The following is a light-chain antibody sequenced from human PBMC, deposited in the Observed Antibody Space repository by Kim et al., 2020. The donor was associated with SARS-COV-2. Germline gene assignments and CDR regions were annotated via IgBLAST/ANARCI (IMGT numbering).Light chain of an antibody. CDR3: QQYVSAPLT. Sequence: SPGERATLSCRASQSLSSTYIAWYQQKPGQAPRLLIYDASRKATGIPDRFSGSGSGTDFTLTIRRLEAEDFAVYYCQQYVSAPLTFGGGTKVDIK. V-gene: IGKV3-20*01. J-gene: IGKJ4*01. CDR1: QSLSSTY. CDR2: DAS.